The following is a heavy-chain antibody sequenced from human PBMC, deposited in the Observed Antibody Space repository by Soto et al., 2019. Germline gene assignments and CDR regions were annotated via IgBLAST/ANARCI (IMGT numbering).Heavy chain of an antibody. Sequence: GKGLEWVSGISGSGGITYYGDSVKGRFTISRDNSKNTLYLQMNSLRAEDTAVYYCAKNPGNSCFYHYHMDVWRQGSTVTVSS. CDR3: AKNPGNSCFYHYHMDV. CDR2: ISGSGGIT. D-gene: IGHD2-21*01. V-gene: IGHV3-23*01. J-gene: IGHJ6*02.